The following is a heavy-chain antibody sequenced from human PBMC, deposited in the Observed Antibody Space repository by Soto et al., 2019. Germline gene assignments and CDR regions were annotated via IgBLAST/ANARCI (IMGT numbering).Heavy chain of an antibody. J-gene: IGHJ4*02. Sequence: GGSLRLSCAASGFTFTNYAMTWVRQAPGKGLEWVSGISASGGSTYYADSVKGRFTISRDNSKYTLFLQMNSLRAEDTALYYCAKDRGSLYTSSSPLDFWGQGTLVTVSS. CDR2: ISASGGST. V-gene: IGHV3-23*01. CDR1: GFTFTNYA. D-gene: IGHD6-6*01. CDR3: AKDRGSLYTSSSPLDF.